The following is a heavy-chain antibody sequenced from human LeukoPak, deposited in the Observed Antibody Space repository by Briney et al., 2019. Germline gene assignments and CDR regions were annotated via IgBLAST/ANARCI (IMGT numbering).Heavy chain of an antibody. Sequence: PGGSLRLSCAASGFTVSSNYISWVRQAPGKGLEWVSVIYSGGNTYYADSVKGRFIISRDNSKNTVYLQMDSLRAEDTAVYYCARDGTMIVVVPSHMDVWGQGTTVTVSS. CDR2: IYSGGNT. CDR3: ARDGTMIVVVPSHMDV. J-gene: IGHJ6*02. CDR1: GFTVSSNY. V-gene: IGHV3-66*01. D-gene: IGHD3-22*01.